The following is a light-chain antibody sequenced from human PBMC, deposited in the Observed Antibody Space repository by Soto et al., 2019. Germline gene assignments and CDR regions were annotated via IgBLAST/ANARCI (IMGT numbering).Light chain of an antibody. CDR3: HQYDSSLT. Sequence: EIVLTQSPGSLSLSPGERATLSCRASQSVSSRFFAWYQQQPGQAPRLLIFGASVRATGVPDRFSGSGSGTDFTLTISRLEPEDFAVYYCHQYDSSLTFGQGTKVEL. J-gene: IGKJ1*01. CDR2: GAS. CDR1: QSVSSRF. V-gene: IGKV3-20*01.